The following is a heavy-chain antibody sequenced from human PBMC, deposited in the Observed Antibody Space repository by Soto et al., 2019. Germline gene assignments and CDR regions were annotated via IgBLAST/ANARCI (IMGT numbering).Heavy chain of an antibody. CDR3: ARVYCSSTSCYRWNWFDP. J-gene: IGHJ5*02. CDR1: GGSISSYY. Sequence: SETLSLTCTVSGGSISSYYWSWIRQPPGKGLEWIGYIYYSGSTNYNPSLKSRVTISVDTSKNQFSLKLSSVTAADTAVYYCARVYCSSTSCYRWNWFDPWGQGTLVTVSS. CDR2: IYYSGST. V-gene: IGHV4-59*01. D-gene: IGHD2-2*02.